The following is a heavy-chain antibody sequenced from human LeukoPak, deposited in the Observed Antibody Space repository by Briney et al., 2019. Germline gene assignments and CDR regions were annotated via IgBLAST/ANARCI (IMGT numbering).Heavy chain of an antibody. CDR2: INHSGST. V-gene: IGHV4-34*01. J-gene: IGHJ4*02. CDR1: GGPFSGYY. Sequence: SETLSLTCAVYGGPFSGYYWSWIRQPPGKGLEWIGEINHSGSTNYNPSLKSRVTISVDTSKNQFSLKLSSVTAADTAVYYCARGTLLWGQGTLVTVSS. CDR3: ARGTLL.